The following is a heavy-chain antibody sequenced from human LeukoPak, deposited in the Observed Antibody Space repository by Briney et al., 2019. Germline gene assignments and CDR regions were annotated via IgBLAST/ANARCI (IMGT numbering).Heavy chain of an antibody. Sequence: GGSLRLSCAASGFTFSSYSMNWVRQAPGKGLEWVSTISGSGDGTFYADSVKGRFTISRDNSKYTLYLQMNGLRAEDTAVYYCAKPFHYGGDSLSPFDIWGQGTMVIVSS. CDR3: AKPFHYGGDSLSPFDI. D-gene: IGHD2-21*02. J-gene: IGHJ3*02. CDR2: ISGSGDGT. CDR1: GFTFSSYS. V-gene: IGHV3-23*01.